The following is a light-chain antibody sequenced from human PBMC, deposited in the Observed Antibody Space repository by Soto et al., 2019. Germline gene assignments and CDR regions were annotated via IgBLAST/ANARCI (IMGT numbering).Light chain of an antibody. CDR2: GVS. V-gene: IGKV3-20*01. CDR3: QQYGSLPIT. J-gene: IGKJ5*01. Sequence: IVLTQSPATLSLSPWERATLSCRASQRVSSSSLAWYQHKPGQSPRLLIFGVSSRATDIPDRFSGSGSGTDFTLTINRLEPEDFAVYYCQQYGSLPITFGQGTRLEIK. CDR1: QRVSSSS.